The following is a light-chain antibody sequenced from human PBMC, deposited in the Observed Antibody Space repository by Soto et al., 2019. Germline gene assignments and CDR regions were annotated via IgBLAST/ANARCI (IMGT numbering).Light chain of an antibody. CDR3: SSYTTSSTHV. CDR2: DVN. Sequence: QSVLTQPASVSGSPGQSITISCTGTSSDIGAFTFVSWSQQHPGKVPKLMIFDVNRRPSGVSDRFSGSKSGNTASLTISGLQAEDEGDYYCSSYTTSSTHVFGSGTKLTVL. CDR1: SSDIGAFTF. J-gene: IGLJ1*01. V-gene: IGLV2-14*03.